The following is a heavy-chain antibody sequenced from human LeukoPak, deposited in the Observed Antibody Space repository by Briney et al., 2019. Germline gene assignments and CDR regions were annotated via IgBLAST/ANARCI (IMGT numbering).Heavy chain of an antibody. J-gene: IGHJ4*02. V-gene: IGHV3-43*01. Sequence: GGSLRLSCAASGFTFSSYTMHWVRQAPGKGLEWVSLINGDGGSTYYADSVKGRFTISRDNSKNSLYLQMNSLRTEDTALYYCAKAAPYSGYDTFFDYWGQGTLVTVSS. D-gene: IGHD5-12*01. CDR2: INGDGGST. CDR3: AKAAPYSGYDTFFDY. CDR1: GFTFSSYT.